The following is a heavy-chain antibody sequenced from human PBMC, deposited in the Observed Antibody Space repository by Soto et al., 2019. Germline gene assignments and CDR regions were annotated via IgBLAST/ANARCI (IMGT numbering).Heavy chain of an antibody. CDR2: VSGSGGST. CDR3: APPIGFHWFDP. Sequence: GGSLRLSCAASGYAFGNYAMNWVRQAPGKGLEWVSAVSGSGGSTSYADSMKGRFTISRDNSKNTLYLQMNSLRAEDTAVYYCAPPIGFHWFDPWGQGTLVTVSS. J-gene: IGHJ5*02. CDR1: GYAFGNYA. D-gene: IGHD3-10*01. V-gene: IGHV3-23*01.